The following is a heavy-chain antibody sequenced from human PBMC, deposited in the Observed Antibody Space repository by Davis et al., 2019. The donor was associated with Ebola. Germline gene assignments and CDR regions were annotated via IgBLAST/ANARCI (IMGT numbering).Heavy chain of an antibody. CDR2: ISAYNGNT. CDR1: GYTFTSYG. D-gene: IGHD2-2*02. Sequence: ASVKVSCKASGYTFTSYGISWLRQAPGQGLEWMGWISAYNGNTNYAQKLQGRVTLTTDASTSTASMELRSLRSDDTAVYYCARGGYCSSTSCYTRVDYYYYGMDVWGQGTTVTVSS. V-gene: IGHV1-18*01. CDR3: ARGGYCSSTSCYTRVDYYYYGMDV. J-gene: IGHJ6*02.